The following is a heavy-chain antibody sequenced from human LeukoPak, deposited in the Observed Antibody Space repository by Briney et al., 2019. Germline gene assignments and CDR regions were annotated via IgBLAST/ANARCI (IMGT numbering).Heavy chain of an antibody. D-gene: IGHD4-17*01. V-gene: IGHV3-74*01. Sequence: PGGSLRLSYVASGFTFSNYWMHWVRQVPGKGLVWVSRINLDGSTTTYADSVKGRFTISRDNAKNTLYLQMNSLRAEDTALYYCARDKTVSALRRDYMDVWGKGTTVTVSS. CDR2: INLDGSTT. CDR3: ARDKTVSALRRDYMDV. J-gene: IGHJ6*03. CDR1: GFTFSNYW.